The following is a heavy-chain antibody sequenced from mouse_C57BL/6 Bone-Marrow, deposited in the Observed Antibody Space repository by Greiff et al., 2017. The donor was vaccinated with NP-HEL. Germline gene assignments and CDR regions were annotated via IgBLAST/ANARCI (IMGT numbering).Heavy chain of an antibody. V-gene: IGHV6-3*01. CDR1: GFTFSNYW. CDR2: IRLKSDNYAT. Sequence: EVMLVESGGGLVQPGGSMKLSCVASGFTFSNYWMNWVRQSPEKGLEWVAQIRLKSDNYATHYAESVKGRFTISRDDSKSSVYLQMNNLRAEDTGIYYCTGGGSWVAYWGQGTLVTVSA. J-gene: IGHJ3*01. CDR3: TGGGSWVAY.